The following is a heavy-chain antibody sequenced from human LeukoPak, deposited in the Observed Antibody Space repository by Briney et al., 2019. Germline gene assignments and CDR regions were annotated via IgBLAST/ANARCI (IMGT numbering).Heavy chain of an antibody. CDR3: ATGVVVVAATGGADYYYYMDV. CDR2: IYYSGST. D-gene: IGHD2-15*01. Sequence: PSETLSLTCTVSGGSISSGDYYWSWIRQPPGRGLEWIGYIYYSGSTYYNPSLKSRVTISVDTSKNQFSLKLSSVTAADTAVYYCATGVVVVAATGGADYYYYMDVWGRGTTVTVSS. CDR1: GGSISSGDYY. V-gene: IGHV4-30-4*08. J-gene: IGHJ6*03.